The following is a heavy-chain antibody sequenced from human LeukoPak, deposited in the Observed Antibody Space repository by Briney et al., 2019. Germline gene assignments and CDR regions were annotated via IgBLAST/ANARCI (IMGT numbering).Heavy chain of an antibody. CDR3: ARQGCTTTSCHTIDY. V-gene: IGHV5-51*01. CDR1: GYTYTKSW. Sequence: GESLKISCKGSGYTYTKSWIAWVRQMPGKGLELMGIIYPVDSETRYSPSFQGPVTISVDKSISTAYLQWSSLKASDTAMYYCARQGCTTTSCHTIDYWGQGTLVTVSS. D-gene: IGHD2-2*02. J-gene: IGHJ4*02. CDR2: IYPVDSET.